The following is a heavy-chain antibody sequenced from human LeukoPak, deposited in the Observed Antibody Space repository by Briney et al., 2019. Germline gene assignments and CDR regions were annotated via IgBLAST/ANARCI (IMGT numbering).Heavy chain of an antibody. CDR2: ISAGGGTT. CDR1: EFTFSSYA. J-gene: IGHJ5*02. Sequence: GGSLRLSCAASEFTFSSYAMSWVRQAPGKGLEWVSGISAGGGTTYYADSVKGRFAISRDHSKNSLYLRMNSLRAEDTALYYCTKQGRLGYCSSTSCYNNWFDPWGQGTLVTVSS. D-gene: IGHD2-2*02. CDR3: TKQGRLGYCSSTSCYNNWFDP. V-gene: IGHV3-23*01.